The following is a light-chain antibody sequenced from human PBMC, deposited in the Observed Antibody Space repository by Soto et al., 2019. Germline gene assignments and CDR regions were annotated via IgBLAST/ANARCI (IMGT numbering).Light chain of an antibody. CDR1: SSDVGGYNY. CDR2: DVS. J-gene: IGLJ1*01. Sequence: QSVLTQPASVSVSPGQSITISCTGASSDVGGYNYVSWYQQHPGKAPKLMIYDVSNRPSGVSNRFSGSKSGNTASLTISGLQAEDEADYYCSSYTSSSTPVFGTGTKVTVL. V-gene: IGLV2-14*01. CDR3: SSYTSSSTPV.